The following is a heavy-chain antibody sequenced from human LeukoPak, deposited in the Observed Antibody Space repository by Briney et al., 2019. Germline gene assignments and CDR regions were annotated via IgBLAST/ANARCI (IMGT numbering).Heavy chain of an antibody. V-gene: IGHV3-48*03. D-gene: IGHD4-23*01. Sequence: GGSLRLSCAASGFTFSNHELNWVRQAPGEGLEWVSYISFSGDSMYYADSVKGRFTISRDNAKNSLYLQMNSLRAEDTAVYYCARGGPVGGFDYWGQGTLVTVSS. CDR1: GFTFSNHE. J-gene: IGHJ4*02. CDR2: ISFSGDSM. CDR3: ARGGPVGGFDY.